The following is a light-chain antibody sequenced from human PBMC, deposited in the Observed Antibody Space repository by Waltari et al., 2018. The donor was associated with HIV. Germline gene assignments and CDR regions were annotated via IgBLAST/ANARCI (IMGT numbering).Light chain of an antibody. Sequence: QSVLTQPPSVSVSPGHMFTIPSTESSSNILSGYAVHWYQQLPGTAPNLSIYGNSNRPSGVPDRFSGSKSGTSASLVITVRQAEYEADYYCQSYDSSFYVFGTGTKVNFL. V-gene: IGLV1-40*01. CDR3: QSYDSSFYV. J-gene: IGLJ1*01. CDR1: SSNILSGYA. CDR2: GNS.